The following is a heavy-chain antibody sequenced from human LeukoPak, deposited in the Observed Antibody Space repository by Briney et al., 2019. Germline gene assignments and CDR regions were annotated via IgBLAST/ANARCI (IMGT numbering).Heavy chain of an antibody. CDR3: TRHGPQVAGTDV. CDR1: GVSLSGYY. CDR2: IYYSGST. J-gene: IGHJ6*04. D-gene: IGHD6-19*01. V-gene: IGHV4-34*01. Sequence: PSETLSLTCVVYGVSLSGYYWTWIRQPPGKGLEWIGNIYYSGSTYYNPSLKSRVTISVDTSKNQFSLKLSSVTAADTAVYYCTRHGPQVAGTDVWGKGTTVTVSS.